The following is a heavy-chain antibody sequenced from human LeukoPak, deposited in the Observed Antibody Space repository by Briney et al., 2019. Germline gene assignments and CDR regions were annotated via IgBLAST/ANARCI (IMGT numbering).Heavy chain of an antibody. CDR3: ARQGYSDFSSRPFDY. D-gene: IGHD1-26*01. Sequence: SETLSLTCTVSGYSISSGYYWGWIRQPPGKGLEWIGSIYYSGSTYYNPSLKSRVTISVDTSKNQFSLRLNSVNAADTAVFYCARQGYSDFSSRPFDYWGQGTLVTVSS. J-gene: IGHJ4*02. CDR1: GYSISSGYY. V-gene: IGHV4-38-2*02. CDR2: IYYSGST.